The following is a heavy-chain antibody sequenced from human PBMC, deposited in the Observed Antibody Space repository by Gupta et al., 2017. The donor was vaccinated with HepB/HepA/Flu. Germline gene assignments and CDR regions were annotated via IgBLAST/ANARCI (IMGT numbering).Heavy chain of an antibody. V-gene: IGHV3-48*02. J-gene: IGHJ4*02. CDR3: ARDRRNADLDY. CDR2: IHLTSSII. Sequence: EVQLVESGGDLVQPGGSRSLPCAAAGFAFSNHAMNWVRQAPGKGLEWVSYIHLTSSIIYYADSVKGRFTISRDNAKNSLYLQMDSLRDEDTAVYYCARDRRNADLDYWGQGTLVTVSS. D-gene: IGHD1-1*01. CDR1: GFAFSNHA.